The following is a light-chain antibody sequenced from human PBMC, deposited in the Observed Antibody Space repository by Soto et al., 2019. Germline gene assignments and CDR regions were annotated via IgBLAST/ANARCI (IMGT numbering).Light chain of an antibody. CDR2: AAS. CDR1: QSISSW. CDR3: QQANSLPLT. V-gene: IGKV1-12*01. J-gene: IGKJ4*01. Sequence: DILLTQSPATLSVSLGERATLSCRASQSISSWLAWYQQKPGQAPRLLIYAASSRETGVPSRFSGSGSGTDFTLTISSLQPEDFAAYYCQQANSLPLTFGGGTKVDIK.